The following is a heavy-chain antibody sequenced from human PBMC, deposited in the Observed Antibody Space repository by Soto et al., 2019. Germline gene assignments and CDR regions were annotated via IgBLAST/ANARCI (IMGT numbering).Heavy chain of an antibody. J-gene: IGHJ6*04. D-gene: IGHD3-10*01. V-gene: IGHV4-39*01. Sequence: QLQLQESGPGLVKPAETLSLTCSVSGVSLDSSVYNWDWIRQTPGKGLEWLGSFYYSGDTDYNPSLKRRVIISADMSKNQLSLRLTSVAASDTAIYYCARHERPRDSYFNAGRRPYFFDKWGSGTAVTVSP. CDR2: FYYSGDT. CDR1: GVSLDSSVYN. CDR3: ARHERPRDSYFNAGRRPYFFDK.